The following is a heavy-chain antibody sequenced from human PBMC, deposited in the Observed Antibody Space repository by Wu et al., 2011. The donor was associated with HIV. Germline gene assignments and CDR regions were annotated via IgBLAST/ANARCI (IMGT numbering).Heavy chain of an antibody. CDR1: GGTFSSYA. D-gene: IGHD3-22*01. CDR3: ARDLGDYYDSSGYYYYYYGMDV. V-gene: IGHV1-69*05. J-gene: IGHJ6*02. Sequence: QVQLVQSGAEVKKPGSSVKVSCKASGGTFSSYAISWVRQAPGQGLEWMGGIIPIFGTANYAQKFQGRVTITTDESTSTAYMELSSLRSEDTAVYYCARDLGDYYDSSGYYYYYYGMDVWGQGTTVTVSS. CDR2: IIPIFGTA.